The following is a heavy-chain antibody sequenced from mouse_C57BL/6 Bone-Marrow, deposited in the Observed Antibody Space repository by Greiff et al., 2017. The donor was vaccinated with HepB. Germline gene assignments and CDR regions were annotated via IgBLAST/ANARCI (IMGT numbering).Heavy chain of an antibody. CDR1: GYAFSSSW. CDR3: ASYYYGSSPWYFDV. Sequence: QVQLQQSGPELVKPGASVKISCKASGYAFSSSWMNWVKQRPGKGLEWIGRIYPGDGDTNYNGKFKGKATLTADKSSSTAYMQLSSLTSEDSAVYFCASYYYGSSPWYFDVWGTGTTDTVSS. CDR2: IYPGDGDT. V-gene: IGHV1-82*01. D-gene: IGHD1-1*01. J-gene: IGHJ1*03.